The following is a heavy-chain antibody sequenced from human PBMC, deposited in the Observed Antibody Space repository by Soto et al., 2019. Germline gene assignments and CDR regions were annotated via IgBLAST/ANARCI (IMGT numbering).Heavy chain of an antibody. Sequence: QVQLVQSGAEVKKPGSSVKVSCKASGGIFSRHAISWVRQAPGQGLEWMGGIIPIFGTADYAQKFQGRVKITADEYTATAYLGLNSLRSEDTGVFYCARGGIRATPMDYWGQGTLVTVSS. CDR3: ARGGIRATPMDY. J-gene: IGHJ4*02. V-gene: IGHV1-69*12. CDR2: IIPIFGTA. D-gene: IGHD2-2*01. CDR1: GGIFSRHA.